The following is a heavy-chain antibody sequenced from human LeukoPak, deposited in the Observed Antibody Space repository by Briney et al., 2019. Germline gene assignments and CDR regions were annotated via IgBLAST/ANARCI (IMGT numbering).Heavy chain of an antibody. J-gene: IGHJ4*02. D-gene: IGHD4-23*01. CDR2: INPNSGGT. CDR1: GYTFTGYY. CDR3: ARVHGGNSEGLDY. V-gene: IGHV1-2*04. Sequence: ASVKVSCKASGYTFTGYYMHWVRQAPGQGLEWMGWINPNSGGTNYAQKFQGWVTMTRDTSISTAYMELSRLRSDDTAVYYCARVHGGNSEGLDYWGQGTLVTVSS.